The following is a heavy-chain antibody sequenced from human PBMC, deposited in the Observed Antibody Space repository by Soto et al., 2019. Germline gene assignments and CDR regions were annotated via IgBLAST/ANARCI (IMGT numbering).Heavy chain of an antibody. V-gene: IGHV4-59*01. CDR1: GGSISRYS. J-gene: IGHJ4*02. D-gene: IGHD3-16*01. CDR3: ARGLVKTPGGWGY. CDR2: IYYSGST. Sequence: PSETLSLTCTVSGGSISRYSWSWIRQPPGKGLECIGCIYYSGSTDYNPSLRGRVTISVDTSKNQFSLRLSSVSAADTAVYYCARGLVKTPGGWGYWGQGTQVTVSS.